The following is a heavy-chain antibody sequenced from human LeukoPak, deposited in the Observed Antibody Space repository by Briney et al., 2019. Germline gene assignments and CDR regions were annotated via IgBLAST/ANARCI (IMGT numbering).Heavy chain of an antibody. D-gene: IGHD3-10*01. CDR1: GFPFSNYW. J-gene: IGHJ4*01. V-gene: IGHV3-74*01. Sequence: GGSLRLSCAASGFPFSNYWMHWVRQAPGKGLVWGSRISGDGSITAYADSVKGRFTISRDNAKNTLYLQMNSLRAEDTAVYYCARGRAGNYYNHNDYWGQGTLVTVSS. CDR2: ISGDGSIT. CDR3: ARGRAGNYYNHNDY.